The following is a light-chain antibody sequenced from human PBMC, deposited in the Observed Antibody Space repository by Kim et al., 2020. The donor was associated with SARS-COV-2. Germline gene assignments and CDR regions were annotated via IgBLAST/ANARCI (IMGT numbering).Light chain of an antibody. J-gene: IGKJ4*01. CDR2: AAS. Sequence: ASVGDRFTIPCRASQTISTNLNWYQQKSGKAPKLLIYAASSLQIGVPSRFSGSGSGTDFTLTISSLQPEDFATYYCQQTYSKPLTFGGGTKVDIK. CDR3: QQTYSKPLT. V-gene: IGKV1-39*01. CDR1: QTISTN.